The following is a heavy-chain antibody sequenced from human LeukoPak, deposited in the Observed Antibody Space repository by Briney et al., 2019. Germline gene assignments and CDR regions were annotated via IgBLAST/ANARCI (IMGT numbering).Heavy chain of an antibody. J-gene: IGHJ3*02. Sequence: GGSLRLSCAASGFTVSSNYMSWVRQAPGKGLEWVSVIYSGGSTYYADSVKGRFTISRDSSKNTLYLQMNSLKAEDTAVYYCARDGAGYCSGGSCSAYCGGDCSGAFDIWGQGTMVTVSS. CDR2: IYSGGST. CDR1: GFTVSSNY. D-gene: IGHD2-15*01. CDR3: ARDGAGYCSGGSCSAYCGGDCSGAFDI. V-gene: IGHV3-53*01.